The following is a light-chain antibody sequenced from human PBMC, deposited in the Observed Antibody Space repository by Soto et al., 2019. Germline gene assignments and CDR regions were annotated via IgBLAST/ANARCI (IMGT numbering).Light chain of an antibody. CDR1: QGLVHSDGNTY. CDR3: LHGTHWPLT. Sequence: DVVMTQSPLSLPVTLGQPASISCRSSQGLVHSDGNTYLNWFQQRPGQSPRRLIDKVSNRNPGVPDRFSGSGSGTDFTLKISRVEAEDVRVYYCLHGTHWPLTFGQGTKLEIK. CDR2: KVS. V-gene: IGKV2-30*02. J-gene: IGKJ1*01.